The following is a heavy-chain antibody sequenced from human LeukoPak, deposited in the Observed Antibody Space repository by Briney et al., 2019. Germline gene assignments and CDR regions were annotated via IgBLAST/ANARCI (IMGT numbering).Heavy chain of an antibody. V-gene: IGHV1-2*02. CDR1: GYTFTGYY. CDR2: INPNSGGT. Sequence: GASVKVSCKASGYTFTGYYMHWVRQAPGQGLEWMGWINPNSGGTNYAQKFQGRVTMTRDTSISTAYMELSRLRSDDTAVYYCARRLYYGSGSYYNSDGYYGMDVWGQGTTVTVSS. CDR3: ARRLYYGSGSYYNSDGYYGMDV. J-gene: IGHJ6*02. D-gene: IGHD3-10*01.